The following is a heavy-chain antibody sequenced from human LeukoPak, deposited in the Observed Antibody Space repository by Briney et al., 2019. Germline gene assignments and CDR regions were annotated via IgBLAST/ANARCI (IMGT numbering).Heavy chain of an antibody. CDR2: IKSKAYGGTT. D-gene: IGHD3-9*01. J-gene: IGHJ4*02. CDR3: TGYDILTGYSLSDY. Sequence: GGSLRLSCTASGFTFGDYAMSWFRQAPGKGLEWVGFIKSKAYGGTTEYAASVKGRFTISRDDSKSIAYLQMNSLKTEDTAVYYCTGYDILTGYSLSDYWGQGTLVTVSS. CDR1: GFTFGDYA. V-gene: IGHV3-49*03.